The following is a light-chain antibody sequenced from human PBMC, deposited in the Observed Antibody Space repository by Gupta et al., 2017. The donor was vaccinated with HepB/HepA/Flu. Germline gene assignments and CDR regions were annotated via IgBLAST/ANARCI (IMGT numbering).Light chain of an antibody. CDR2: AAS. CDR3: QQYGSFPFT. CDR1: QDIRNC. J-gene: IGKJ3*01. V-gene: IGKV1-16*01. Sequence: DLQMTQSPSSLSANVGDRVTITCRASQDIRNCLAGFQQKPGKAPKSLISAASRLQSGVPSRFSGSTSGTDFTLTITSLQPEDFATYFCQQYGSFPFTFGPGTKVDI.